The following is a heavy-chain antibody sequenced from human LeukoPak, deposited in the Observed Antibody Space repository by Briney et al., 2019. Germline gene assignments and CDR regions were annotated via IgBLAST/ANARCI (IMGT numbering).Heavy chain of an antibody. J-gene: IGHJ4*02. D-gene: IGHD1-20*01. CDR2: FDPEDGET. V-gene: IGHV1-24*01. CDR3: ATTGGDNWNDGIATYYFDY. Sequence: ASVKVSCKVSGYTLTELSTHWVRQAPGKGLEWMGGFDPEDGETIYAQKFQGRVTMTEDTSTDTAYMELSSLRSEDTAVYYCATTGGDNWNDGIATYYFDYWGQGTLVTVSS. CDR1: GYTLTELS.